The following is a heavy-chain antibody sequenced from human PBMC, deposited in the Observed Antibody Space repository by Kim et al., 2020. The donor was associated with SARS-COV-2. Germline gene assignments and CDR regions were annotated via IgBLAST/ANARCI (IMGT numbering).Heavy chain of an antibody. CDR3: ASSRITIFGVVITPYYYGMDV. J-gene: IGHJ6*02. D-gene: IGHD3-3*01. CDR2: ISSSSSTI. Sequence: GGSLRLSCAASGFTFSDYYMSWIRQAPGKGLEWVSYISSSSSTIYYADSVKGRFTISRDNANNSLYLQMNSLRAEDTALSYCASSRITIFGVVITPYYYGMDVWGQDTTVTVSS. V-gene: IGHV3-11*01. CDR1: GFTFSDYY.